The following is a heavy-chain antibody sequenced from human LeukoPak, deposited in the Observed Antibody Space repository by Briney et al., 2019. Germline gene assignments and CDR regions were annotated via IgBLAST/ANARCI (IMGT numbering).Heavy chain of an antibody. V-gene: IGHV5-51*01. Sequence: GESLKISCETSGYSFNTYWIGWVRQMPVKGLEWMGIIYPDDSDTRYRPSFQGQVTISADKSITTAYLQWSSLKASDTAIYYCARRHKTNADAFDIWGQGTMVTVSS. CDR2: IYPDDSDT. J-gene: IGHJ3*02. CDR3: ARRHKTNADAFDI. CDR1: GYSFNTYW. D-gene: IGHD2-8*01.